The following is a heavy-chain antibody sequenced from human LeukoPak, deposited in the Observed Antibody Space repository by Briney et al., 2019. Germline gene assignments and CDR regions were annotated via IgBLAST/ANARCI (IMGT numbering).Heavy chain of an antibody. CDR2: ISYAGST. CDR1: GGSISSGDYY. J-gene: IGHJ4*02. D-gene: IGHD6-13*01. CDR3: ARQYSSSWYTFDY. V-gene: IGHV4-39*01. Sequence: PSETLSLTCTVSGGSISSGDYYWGWIRQPPGMGLDWIGSISYAGSTYYNPSLKSRVTISVDTSKNQSSLKLNSVTAADTAVYYCARQYSSSWYTFDYWGQGTLVTVSS.